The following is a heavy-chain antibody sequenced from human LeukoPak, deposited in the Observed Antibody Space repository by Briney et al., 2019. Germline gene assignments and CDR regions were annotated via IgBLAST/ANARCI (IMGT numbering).Heavy chain of an antibody. V-gene: IGHV4-59*08. CDR1: GGSISSYY. CDR2: IYYSGSA. CDR3: ARGETGWDYYIDY. J-gene: IGHJ4*02. D-gene: IGHD3-10*01. Sequence: SETLSLTCTVSGGSISSYYWSWIRQPPGKGLEWIGYIYYSGSANYNPSLKSRVTISVDTSKNQFSLKLSSVTAADTAVYYCARGETGWDYYIDYWVQGTLVTVSS.